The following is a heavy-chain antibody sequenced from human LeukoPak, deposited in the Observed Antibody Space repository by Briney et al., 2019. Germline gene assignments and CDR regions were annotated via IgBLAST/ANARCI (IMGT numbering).Heavy chain of an antibody. CDR3: AREATIFGVVTALDV. D-gene: IGHD3-3*01. J-gene: IGHJ6*04. Sequence: SGGSLRLSCAASGFTFSSYSMNWVRQAPGKGLEWVSSISSSSSYIYYADSVKGRFTISRDNAKNSLYLQMNSLRAEDTAVYYCAREATIFGVVTALDVWGKGTTVTVSS. V-gene: IGHV3-21*01. CDR1: GFTFSSYS. CDR2: ISSSSSYI.